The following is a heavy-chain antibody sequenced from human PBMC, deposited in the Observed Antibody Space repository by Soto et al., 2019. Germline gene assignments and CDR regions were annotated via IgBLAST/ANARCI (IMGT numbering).Heavy chain of an antibody. Sequence: ASVKVSCKASGYTFTSYDINWVRQATGQGLEWMGWMNPNSGNTGYAQKVQGRVTMTRNTSISTAYMELSSLRSEDTAVYYCARKLISAYSSGWYPWGQGTLVTVSS. CDR2: MNPNSGNT. J-gene: IGHJ5*02. CDR3: ARKLISAYSSGWYP. CDR1: GYTFTSYD. V-gene: IGHV1-8*01. D-gene: IGHD6-19*01.